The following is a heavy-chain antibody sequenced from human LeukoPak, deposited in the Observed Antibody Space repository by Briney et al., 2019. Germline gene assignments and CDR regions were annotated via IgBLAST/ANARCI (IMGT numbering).Heavy chain of an antibody. Sequence: PGGSLRLSCAASGFTFSSYWIHWVRQVPGKGLVWVSRINSDGSRTNYADSVKGRFTISRDNSRTTLYLQMHSLRIEDTAVYYCVKGGSSSHNWFDPWGQGILVTVSS. J-gene: IGHJ5*02. D-gene: IGHD6-13*01. CDR3: VKGGSSSHNWFDP. CDR1: GFTFSSYW. V-gene: IGHV3-74*01. CDR2: INSDGSRT.